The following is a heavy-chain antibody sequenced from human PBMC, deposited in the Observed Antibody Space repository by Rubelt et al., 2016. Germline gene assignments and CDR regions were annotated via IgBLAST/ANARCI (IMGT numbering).Heavy chain of an antibody. CDR1: GFTFSDHC. CDR3: ARALAGIKGPIDY. D-gene: IGHD2-21*01. V-gene: IGHV3-7*03. J-gene: IGHJ4*02. CDR2: INQDGSEK. Sequence: GGSLRLSCAASGFTFSDHCMSWVRQAPGKGLERVANINQDGSEKKYVDSVKGRFTISRDNAKKSMFLQKSSLRAEDTAGYYCARALAGIKGPIDYWGQGTLVTVSS.